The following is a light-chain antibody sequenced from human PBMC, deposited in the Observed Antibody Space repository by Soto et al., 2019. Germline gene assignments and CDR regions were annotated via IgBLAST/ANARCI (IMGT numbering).Light chain of an antibody. CDR1: SSDVGAYNY. CDR3: CSYAGSSTFVV. V-gene: IGLV2-23*02. J-gene: IGLJ3*02. Sequence: QSALTQPASVSGSPGESITISCTGTSSDVGAYNYVSWYQQHPGKAPKLMIYEVSNRPSGVSNRFSGSKSGNTASLTISGLQAEDEADYYCCSYAGSSTFVVFGGGTKVTVL. CDR2: EVS.